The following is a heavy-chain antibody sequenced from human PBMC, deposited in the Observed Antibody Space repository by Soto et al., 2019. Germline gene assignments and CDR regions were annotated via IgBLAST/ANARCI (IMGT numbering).Heavy chain of an antibody. V-gene: IGHV3-23*01. CDR2: ISGSGGST. CDR3: AKVRSSYGSIYYFDY. J-gene: IGHJ4*02. CDR1: GFTFSSYA. Sequence: GGSLRLSCAASGFTFSSYAMSWVRQAPGKGLEWVSAISGSGGSTYYADSVKGRFTISRDNSKNTLYLQMNSLRAEDTAVYYCAKVRSSYGSIYYFDYWGQGTLVTVSS. D-gene: IGHD5-18*01.